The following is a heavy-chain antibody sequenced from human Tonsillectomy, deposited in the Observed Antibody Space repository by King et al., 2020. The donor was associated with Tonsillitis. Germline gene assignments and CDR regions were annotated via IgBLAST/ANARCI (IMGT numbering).Heavy chain of an antibody. CDR2: IYASGST. D-gene: IGHD6-19*01. J-gene: IGHJ4*02. CDR1: GDSISSGHYS. V-gene: IGHV4-61*02. Sequence: LPXQESGPGLVKPSQTLSLTCTVSGDSISSGHYSWSWIRQPAGKGLEWIGXIYASGSTNYNPSLMSRVTISVDTSKNRFSLKLSSVTAADTAVYFCARDNFTSAWSPFDCWGQGTLVTVTS. CDR3: ARDNFTSAWSPFDC.